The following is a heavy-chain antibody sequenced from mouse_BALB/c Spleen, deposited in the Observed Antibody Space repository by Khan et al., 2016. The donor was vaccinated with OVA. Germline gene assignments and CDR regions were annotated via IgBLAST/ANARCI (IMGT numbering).Heavy chain of an antibody. CDR1: GFSLSNYG. CDR3: ARGGLPFAY. V-gene: IGHV2-2*02. CDR2: IWSGGST. Sequence: VQLKQSGPDLVQPSQSLSITCTISGFSLSNYGVHWVRQSPGKGLEWLGVIWSGGSTDFNAAFISRLSISKDNSKSQVFFKMNSLQTNDSAIYXCARGGLPFAYWGQGTLVTVSA. D-gene: IGHD2-13*01. J-gene: IGHJ3*01.